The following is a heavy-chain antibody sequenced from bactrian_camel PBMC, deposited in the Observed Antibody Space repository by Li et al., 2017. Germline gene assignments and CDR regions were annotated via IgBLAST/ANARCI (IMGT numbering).Heavy chain of an antibody. V-gene: IGHV3S63*01. D-gene: IGHD4*01. J-gene: IGHJ4*01. CDR1: GLSFGDYA. Sequence: QVQLVESGGGLVQAGGSLRLSCVASGLSFGDYAMGWFRQVPGKEREGVPGIRTGGRTYYADSVKGRFTISRDNAKNTLYLQLNTLKPEDTAMYFCNTHPDGIATILDCSLSEWGQGTQVTVS. CDR2: IRTGGRT. CDR3: NTHPDGIATILDCSLSE.